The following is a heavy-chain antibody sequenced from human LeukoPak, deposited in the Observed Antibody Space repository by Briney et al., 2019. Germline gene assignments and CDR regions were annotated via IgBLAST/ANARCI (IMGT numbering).Heavy chain of an antibody. CDR3: ARDLKGITIFGVALPLGWFDP. Sequence: GGSLRLSCAASGFTFSSYNLNWVRQAPGRGLEWVSYISSSSGTIFYADSVKGRFTVSRDNAKNSLYLQMNSLRSEDTAVYYCARDLKGITIFGVALPLGWFDPWGQGTLVTVSS. J-gene: IGHJ5*02. D-gene: IGHD3-3*01. CDR2: ISSSSGTI. V-gene: IGHV3-48*04. CDR1: GFTFSSYN.